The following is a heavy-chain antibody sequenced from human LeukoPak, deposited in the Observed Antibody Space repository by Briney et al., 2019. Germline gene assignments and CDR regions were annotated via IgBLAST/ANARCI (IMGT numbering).Heavy chain of an antibody. Sequence: SETLSLTCTVSGGSLGSYYWSWIRQPAGRGLEWIGRIYTSESTNYNPSLKSRVTMSVDTSKNQFSLTLTSVTAADTAVYYCARDRGSTIVSDYWGQGALVTVSS. D-gene: IGHD1-1*01. CDR2: IYTSEST. CDR3: ARDRGSTIVSDY. J-gene: IGHJ4*02. CDR1: GGSLGSYY. V-gene: IGHV4-4*07.